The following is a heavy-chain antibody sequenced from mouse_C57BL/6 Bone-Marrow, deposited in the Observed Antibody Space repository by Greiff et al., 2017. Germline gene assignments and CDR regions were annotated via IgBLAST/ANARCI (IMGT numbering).Heavy chain of an antibody. Sequence: EVQLQQSGAELVRPGASVKLSCTASGFNIKDDYIHWVKQRPEQGLEWMGWIDLEIGVTEYASKFPGMATITSVTSFNTAYLQLSSLTSEDTAVYYCSSCDGNCFDCWGRGTPLTVAS. CDR1: GFNIKDDY. V-gene: IGHV14-4*01. J-gene: IGHJ2*01. D-gene: IGHD2-3*01. CDR3: SSCDGNCFDC. CDR2: IDLEIGVT.